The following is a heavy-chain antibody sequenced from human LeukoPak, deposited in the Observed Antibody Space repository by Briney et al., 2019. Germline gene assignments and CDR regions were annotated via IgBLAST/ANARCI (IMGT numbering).Heavy chain of an antibody. CDR1: GFTFSSYW. CDR3: ARDGLSGRNWFDP. Sequence: GGSLRLFCAASGFTFSSYWMSWVRQAPGKGLEWVANIKQDGSEKYYVDSVKGRFTISRDNAKNSLYLQMNSLRAEDTAVYYCARDGLSGRNWFDPWGQGTLVTVSS. J-gene: IGHJ5*02. V-gene: IGHV3-7*01. CDR2: IKQDGSEK.